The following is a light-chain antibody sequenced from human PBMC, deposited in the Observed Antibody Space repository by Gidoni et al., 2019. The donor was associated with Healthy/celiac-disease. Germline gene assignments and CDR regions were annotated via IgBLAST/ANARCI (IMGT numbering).Light chain of an antibody. Sequence: DVVMTQSPHSLPGTLGQPASISCRSSQSLVYSDGNTYLNWLQQRPGQSPRRLIYNVSNRDSGVPDRFSGSESGTDFTLKISRVEAEDVGVYYCMQGTHWPTTFGQGTKVEIK. J-gene: IGKJ1*01. V-gene: IGKV2-30*01. CDR3: MQGTHWPTT. CDR2: NVS. CDR1: QSLVYSDGNTY.